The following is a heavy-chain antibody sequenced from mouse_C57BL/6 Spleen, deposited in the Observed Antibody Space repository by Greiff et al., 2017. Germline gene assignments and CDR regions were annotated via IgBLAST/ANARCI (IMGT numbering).Heavy chain of an antibody. D-gene: IGHD1-1*01. CDR3: ARGNLYYCSSLAWFAY. CDR1: GYTFTDYY. CDR2: INPNNGGT. Sequence: EVQLQQSGPELVKPGASVKISCKASGYTFTDYYMNWVKQSHGKSLEWIGDINPNNGGTSYNQKFKGKATLTVDKSSSTAYMELRSLTSEDSAVYYCARGNLYYCSSLAWFAYWGQGTLVTVSA. V-gene: IGHV1-26*01. J-gene: IGHJ3*01.